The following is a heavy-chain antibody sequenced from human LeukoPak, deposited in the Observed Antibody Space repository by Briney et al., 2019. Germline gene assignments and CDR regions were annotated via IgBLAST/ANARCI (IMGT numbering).Heavy chain of an antibody. CDR3: ARDDGDYYDSRKPLDY. D-gene: IGHD3-22*01. J-gene: IGHJ4*02. CDR1: GFTFDDYG. Sequence: GGSLRLSCAASGFTFDDYGMSWVRQAPGKGLEWVSGTNWNGGSTGYADSVKGRFTISRDNAKNSLYLQMNSLRAEDTALYYCARDDGDYYDSRKPLDYWGQGTLVTVSS. V-gene: IGHV3-20*04. CDR2: TNWNGGST.